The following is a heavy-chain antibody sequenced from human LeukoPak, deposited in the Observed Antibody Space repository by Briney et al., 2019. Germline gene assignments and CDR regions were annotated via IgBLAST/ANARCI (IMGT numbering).Heavy chain of an antibody. D-gene: IGHD5-24*01. Sequence: PGGSLRPSCAVSGFTFRSYGMHWVRQAPGKGLVWVSRIVSDGSTTTYADSVKGRFTISRDNANNTVYLQMNSLRAEDTAVYYCARPQELGDMAAFDIWGQGTMVTVSS. V-gene: IGHV3-74*01. CDR2: IVSDGSTT. CDR1: GFTFRSYG. CDR3: ARPQELGDMAAFDI. J-gene: IGHJ3*02.